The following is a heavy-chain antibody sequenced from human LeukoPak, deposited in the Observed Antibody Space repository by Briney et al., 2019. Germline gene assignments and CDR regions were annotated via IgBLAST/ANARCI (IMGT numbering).Heavy chain of an antibody. CDR1: GFTFSSCS. CDR3: AKEGDYWCWVCFDY. V-gene: IGHV3-23*01. J-gene: IGHJ4*02. CDR2: ISGSGGST. D-gene: IGHD2-8*01. Sequence: GGSLRLSCAASGFTFSSCSMSWVRQAPAKGLEGVSAISGSGGSTYYADSVKGRFTISRDNSKNTLYLQKNSVRAEDTVVYYCAKEGDYWCWVCFDYWGQGTLVTVSS.